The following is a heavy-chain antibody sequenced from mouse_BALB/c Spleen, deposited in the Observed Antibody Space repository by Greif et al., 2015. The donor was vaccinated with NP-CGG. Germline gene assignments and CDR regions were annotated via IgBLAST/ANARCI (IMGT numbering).Heavy chain of an antibody. CDR1: GFSLTSYG. Sequence: VMLVESGPGLVAPSQSLSITCTVSGFSLTSYGVHWVRQPPGKGLEWLVVIWSDGSTTYNSALKSRLSISKDNSKSQVFLKMNSLQTDDTAMYYCARKGKPYPYAMDYWGQGTSVTVSS. V-gene: IGHV2-6*02. D-gene: IGHD2-10*01. CDR2: IWSDGST. J-gene: IGHJ4*01. CDR3: ARKGKPYPYAMDY.